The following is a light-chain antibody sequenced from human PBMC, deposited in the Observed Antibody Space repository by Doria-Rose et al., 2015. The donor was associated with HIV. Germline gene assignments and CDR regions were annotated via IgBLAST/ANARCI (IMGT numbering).Light chain of an antibody. CDR1: QSFSSTY. CDR3: HQYGTSWT. V-gene: IGKV3-20*01. CDR2: DGS. J-gene: IGKJ1*01. Sequence: ELVMTQSPGTLSLSPGEGATLSCRASQSFSSTYLDWYQQKPGQAHSLLIYDGSTRATGIPDRFSASGSGTDFTLTINRLEPEDFALYYCHQYGTSWTFGQGTKVEI.